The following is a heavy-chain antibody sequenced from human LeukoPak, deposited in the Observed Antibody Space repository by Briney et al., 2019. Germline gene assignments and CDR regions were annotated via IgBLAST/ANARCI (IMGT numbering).Heavy chain of an antibody. CDR3: ARGAAAGYFQH. D-gene: IGHD6-13*01. CDR2: ISSSSSTI. Sequence: GGSLRLSCAASGFTLSSYSMNWVRQAPGKGLEWVSYISSSSSTIYYADSVKGRFTISRDNAKNSLYLQMNSLRAEDTAVYYCARGAAAGYFQHWGQGTLVNVSS. J-gene: IGHJ1*01. V-gene: IGHV3-48*04. CDR1: GFTLSSYS.